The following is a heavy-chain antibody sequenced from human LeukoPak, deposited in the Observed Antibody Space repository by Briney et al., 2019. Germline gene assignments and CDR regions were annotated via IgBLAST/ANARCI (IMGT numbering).Heavy chain of an antibody. CDR3: AKSAHGYSSGWLSPSTPLYFDY. Sequence: GGSLRLSCAASGFTFSSYGMHWVRQAPGKGLEWVAFIRYDGSNKYYADSVKGRFTISRDNSKNTLYLQMNSLRAEDAAVYYCAKSAHGYSSGWLSPSTPLYFDYWGQGTLVTVSS. CDR1: GFTFSSYG. D-gene: IGHD6-19*01. CDR2: IRYDGSNK. V-gene: IGHV3-30*02. J-gene: IGHJ4*02.